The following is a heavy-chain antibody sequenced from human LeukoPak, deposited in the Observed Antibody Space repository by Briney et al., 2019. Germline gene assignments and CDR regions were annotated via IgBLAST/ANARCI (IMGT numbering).Heavy chain of an antibody. CDR1: GGSISNYY. CDR3: AAGNYYFDY. V-gene: IGHV4-59*01. CDR2: IYYSGST. Sequence: SETLSLTCTVSGGSISNYYWSWIRQPPGKGLEWIGYIYYSGSTNYNPSLKSRVTMSVGTSKNQFSLKLSSVTAADTAVYYFAAGNYYFDYWGQGTLVTVSS. D-gene: IGHD1-7*01. J-gene: IGHJ4*02.